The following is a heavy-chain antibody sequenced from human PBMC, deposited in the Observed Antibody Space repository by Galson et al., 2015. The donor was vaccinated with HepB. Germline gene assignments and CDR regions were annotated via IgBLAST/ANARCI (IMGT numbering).Heavy chain of an antibody. CDR3: ADDSSGYFAFDI. CDR1: GFTFSSYG. J-gene: IGHJ3*02. Sequence: SLRLSCAASGFTFSSYGMHWVRQAPGKGLEWVAVIWYDGSNKYYADSVKDRFTISRDNSKNTLYLQMNSLRAEDTAVYYCADDSSGYFAFDIWGQGTMVTVSS. CDR2: IWYDGSNK. D-gene: IGHD3-22*01. V-gene: IGHV3-33*06.